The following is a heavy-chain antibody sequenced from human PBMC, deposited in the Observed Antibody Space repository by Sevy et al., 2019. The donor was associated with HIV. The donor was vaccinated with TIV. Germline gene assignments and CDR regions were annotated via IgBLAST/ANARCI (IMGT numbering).Heavy chain of an antibody. D-gene: IGHD1-1*01. CDR1: GYSFTSYW. J-gene: IGHJ6*02. CDR2: IYPGDSDV. CDR3: ARATSGTSPHYSYYTMDV. Sequence: GESLKISCTGSGYSFTSYWIGWVRQMPGKGLEWMGIIYPGDSDVRNNLSLQGQVTISVDKSISTAYLQWSSLKASDTAMYYCARATSGTSPHYSYYTMDVWGQGTTLTVSS. V-gene: IGHV5-51*01.